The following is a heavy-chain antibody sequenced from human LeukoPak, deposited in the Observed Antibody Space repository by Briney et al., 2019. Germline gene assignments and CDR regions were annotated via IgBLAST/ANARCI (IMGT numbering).Heavy chain of an antibody. CDR3: ARDHGRIAVAGSFQH. CDR2: IIPIFGTA. D-gene: IGHD6-19*01. J-gene: IGHJ1*01. Sequence: SVKVSCKASGGTFSSYAISWVRQAPGQGLEWMGGIIPIFGTANYAQKFQGRVTITADKSTSTAYMELSSLRSEDTAVYYCARDHGRIAVAGSFQHWGQGTLVTVSS. V-gene: IGHV1-69*06. CDR1: GGTFSSYA.